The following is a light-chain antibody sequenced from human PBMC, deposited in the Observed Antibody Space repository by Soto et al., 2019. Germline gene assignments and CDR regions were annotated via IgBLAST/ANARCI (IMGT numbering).Light chain of an antibody. CDR1: TSNIGAGYD. Sequence: QSVLTQPPSVSGAPGQRVTIFCTGSTSNIGAGYDVHWYQQLPGTAPKLLIYTNTNRPSGVPDRFSGSKSGTSASLAITGLQDVDEADYYCQSYDVSLSAWVFGGGIKLTVL. V-gene: IGLV1-40*01. CDR2: TNT. J-gene: IGLJ3*02. CDR3: QSYDVSLSAWV.